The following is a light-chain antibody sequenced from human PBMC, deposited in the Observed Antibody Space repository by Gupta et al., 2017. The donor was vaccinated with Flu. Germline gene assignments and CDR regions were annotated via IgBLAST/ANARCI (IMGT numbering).Light chain of an antibody. J-gene: IGKJ2*02. CDR1: ADVYNN. CDR3: QQYNDWPPCT. V-gene: IGKV3-15*01. Sequence: GTLSVSPGDGATLSCGADADVYNNVARDQQQPGQAPRRLIFGASTRAAGVPASFSDSGYGTEFTLTSTSLQSDDFAVYFCQQYNDWPPCTFGQGTKVEIK. CDR2: GAS.